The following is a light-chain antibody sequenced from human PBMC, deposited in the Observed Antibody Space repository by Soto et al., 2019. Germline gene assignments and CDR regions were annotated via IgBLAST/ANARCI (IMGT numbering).Light chain of an antibody. J-gene: IGKJ5*01. V-gene: IGKV3-15*01. CDR2: GAS. CDR3: QQYNNWPIT. CDR1: QSISTI. Sequence: VLTQSPATLSVSPGERATFSCRASQSISTILAWYQHQPGQPPRLLIYGASTRATGIPGRFSGGGSGTEFTLTISSLQSEDFAVYYCQQYNNWPITFGQGTRLEIK.